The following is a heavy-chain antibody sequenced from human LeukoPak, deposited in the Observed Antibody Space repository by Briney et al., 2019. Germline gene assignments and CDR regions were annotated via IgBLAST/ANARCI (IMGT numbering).Heavy chain of an antibody. J-gene: IGHJ5*02. Sequence: ASVKVSCKASGYTFISYNIHWVRQAPGQGLGWMGWISAYNGNTNYAQNLQGRVTMTTDTSTSTAYMELRSLRSDDTAVYYCARGSVSYSSLSPWGQGTLVTVSS. CDR2: ISAYNGNT. D-gene: IGHD2-21*01. CDR3: ARGSVSYSSLSP. V-gene: IGHV1-18*01. CDR1: GYTFISYN.